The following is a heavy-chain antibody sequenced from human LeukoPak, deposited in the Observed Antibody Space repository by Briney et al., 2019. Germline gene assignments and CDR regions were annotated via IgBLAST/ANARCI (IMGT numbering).Heavy chain of an antibody. Sequence: GGSLRLSCAASGSTFSSYWMSWVRQAPGKGLEWVANIKQDGSEKYYVDSVKGRFTISRDNAKNSLYLQMNSLRAEDTAVYYCARVSRGYCSSTSCPRTAEYFQHWGQGTLVTVSS. CDR2: IKQDGSEK. CDR3: ARVSRGYCSSTSCPRTAEYFQH. V-gene: IGHV3-7*03. CDR1: GSTFSSYW. J-gene: IGHJ1*01. D-gene: IGHD2-2*01.